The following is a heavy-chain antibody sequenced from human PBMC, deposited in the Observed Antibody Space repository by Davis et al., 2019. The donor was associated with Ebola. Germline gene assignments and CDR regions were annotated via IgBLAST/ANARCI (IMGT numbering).Heavy chain of an antibody. D-gene: IGHD3-10*01. CDR3: ARAPQVPYYYGMDV. Sequence: PGGSLRLSCTDSVITFSSYAMTWVRQAPGKGLEWVSAISGSGGSTYYADSVKGRFTISRDNSKNTLYLQMNSLRAEDTAVYYCARAPQVPYYYGMDVWGQGTTVTVSS. CDR1: VITFSSYA. J-gene: IGHJ6*02. V-gene: IGHV3-23*01. CDR2: ISGSGGST.